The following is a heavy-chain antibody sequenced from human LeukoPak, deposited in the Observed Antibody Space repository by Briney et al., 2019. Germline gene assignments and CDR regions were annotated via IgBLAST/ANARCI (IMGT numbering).Heavy chain of an antibody. CDR2: IWYDGSNK. CDR3: ARDYCSSISCMDY. Sequence: GGSLRLSCAASGFIFSSYGMHWVRQAPGKGLEWVAVIWYDGSNKYYADSVKGRFTITRDNSKNTLYLQMNSLRAEDTAVYYCARDYCSSISCMDYWGQGTLVTVSS. V-gene: IGHV3-33*01. D-gene: IGHD2-2*01. CDR1: GFIFSSYG. J-gene: IGHJ4*02.